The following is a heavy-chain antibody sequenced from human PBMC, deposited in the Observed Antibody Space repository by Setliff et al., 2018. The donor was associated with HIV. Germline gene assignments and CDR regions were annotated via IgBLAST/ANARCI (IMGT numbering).Heavy chain of an antibody. Sequence: PSETLSLTCTVSGDSTSSSSSYWGWIRQPPGKGLEWIGSIYYSGSTYYNPSLKSRVTISVDTSKNQFSLKLNSVTAADTAVYYCARTPEDYDQYFFDRWGQGTLVTVSS. CDR1: GDSTSSSSSY. V-gene: IGHV4-39*01. CDR3: ARTPEDYDQYFFDR. J-gene: IGHJ4*02. CDR2: IYYSGST. D-gene: IGHD3-22*01.